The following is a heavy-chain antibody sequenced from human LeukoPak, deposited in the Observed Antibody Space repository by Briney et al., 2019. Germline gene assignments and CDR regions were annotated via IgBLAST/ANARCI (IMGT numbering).Heavy chain of an antibody. J-gene: IGHJ4*02. D-gene: IGHD2-15*01. CDR3: AKGNGRSSYSGFDY. CDR2: ISGSGDTT. Sequence: SGGSLRLSCAASGFTFNSYAMNWVRQAPGKGLEWVSGISGSGDTTYYADSVKGRFTISKDNSKNTLYLQMSSLRAEDTAVYYCAKGNGRSSYSGFDYWGQGTLVTVSS. V-gene: IGHV3-23*01. CDR1: GFTFNSYA.